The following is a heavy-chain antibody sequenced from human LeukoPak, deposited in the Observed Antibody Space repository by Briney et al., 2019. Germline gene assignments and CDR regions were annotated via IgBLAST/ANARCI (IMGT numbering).Heavy chain of an antibody. CDR3: ARGKQLEIFDY. CDR1: GFTFSSYW. D-gene: IGHD6-13*01. Sequence: GGSLRLSCAASGFTFSSYWMSWVRQAPVKGLEWVANIKQDGSEKYCVDSVKGRFTISRDNAKNSLYLQMNSLRAEDTAVYYCARGKQLEIFDYWGQGTLVTVSS. J-gene: IGHJ4*02. V-gene: IGHV3-7*01. CDR2: IKQDGSEK.